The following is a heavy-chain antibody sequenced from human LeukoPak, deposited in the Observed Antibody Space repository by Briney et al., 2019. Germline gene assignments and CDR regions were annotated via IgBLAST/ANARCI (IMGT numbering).Heavy chain of an antibody. Sequence: ASVRVSCKASGYAFTGSYMHWVRQAPGQGFEWIGWIGPASGATKYAQKFQGRVTLTTDTSTTTAYMEQSSLTASDTASYYCANEHGGWGQGTPVTVSS. V-gene: IGHV1-2*02. CDR2: IGPASGAT. D-gene: IGHD3-16*01. CDR3: ANEHGG. CDR1: GYAFTGSY. J-gene: IGHJ4*02.